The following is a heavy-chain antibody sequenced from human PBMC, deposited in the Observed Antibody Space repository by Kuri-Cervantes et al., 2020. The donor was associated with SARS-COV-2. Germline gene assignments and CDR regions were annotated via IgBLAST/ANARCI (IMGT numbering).Heavy chain of an antibody. V-gene: IGHV4-39*07. Sequence: SETLSLTCTVSGGSISSSSYYWVWIRQPPGKALEWIGYVHHTGTTNYSPSLKSRLTISLDTSKSQFSLKLTSVTAADTALYYCARGEYSSGWVYWYLHLWGRGTMVTVSS. CDR2: VHHTGTT. D-gene: IGHD6-19*01. CDR3: ARGEYSSGWVYWYLHL. J-gene: IGHJ2*01. CDR1: GGSISSSSYY.